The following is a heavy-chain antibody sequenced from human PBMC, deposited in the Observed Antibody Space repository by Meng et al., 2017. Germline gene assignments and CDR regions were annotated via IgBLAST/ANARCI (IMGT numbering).Heavy chain of an antibody. CDR3: AKEDTAMVPAGY. J-gene: IGHJ4*02. CDR1: GFTFSSYW. CDR2: IKKDGSEK. D-gene: IGHD5-18*01. V-gene: IGHV3-7*03. Sequence: GESLKISCAASGFTFSSYWMSWVRQAPGKGLEWVANIKKDGSEKYYVDSVKGRFTISSDNSKNTLYLQMNSLRAEGTAVYYCAKEDTAMVPAGYWGQGTLVTVSS.